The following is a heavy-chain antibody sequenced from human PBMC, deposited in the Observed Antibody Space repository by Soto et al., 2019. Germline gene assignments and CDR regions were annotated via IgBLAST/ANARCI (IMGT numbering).Heavy chain of an antibody. J-gene: IGHJ6*02. CDR2: IFPADSDT. D-gene: IGHD3-10*01. CDR3: ARLGSGLDV. V-gene: IGHV5-51*01. Sequence: FIASWIAWVRQMPGKGLEWMGIIFPADSDTRYSPSFQGQVTISADKSITTAYLQWSSLKASDTAMYYCARLGSGLDVWGQGTTVTVSS. CDR1: FIASW.